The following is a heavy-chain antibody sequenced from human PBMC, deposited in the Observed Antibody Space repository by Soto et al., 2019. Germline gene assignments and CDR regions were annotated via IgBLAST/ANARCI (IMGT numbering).Heavy chain of an antibody. D-gene: IGHD6-6*01. CDR1: GGSVSSGSYY. V-gene: IGHV4-61*01. J-gene: IGHJ5*02. Sequence: ASETLSLTCTVSGGSVSSGSYYWSWIRQPPGKGLEWIGYIYYSGSTNYNPSLKSRVNISVDTSKNQFSLKLSSVTAADTAVYYCARDLRDYSSSPAVWFDPWGQGTLVTVS. CDR2: IYYSGST. CDR3: ARDLRDYSSSPAVWFDP.